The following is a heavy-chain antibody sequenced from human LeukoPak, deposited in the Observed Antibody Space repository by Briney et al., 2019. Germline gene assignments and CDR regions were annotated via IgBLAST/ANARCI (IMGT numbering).Heavy chain of an antibody. J-gene: IGHJ5*01. V-gene: IGHV3-74*01. CDR1: GFTFSSYW. CDR3: AKAATYFYGSVTFDWFES. D-gene: IGHD3-10*01. CDR2: IESNGLT. Sequence: GGSLRLSCAASGFTFSSYWMHWVRQIPGKGLMRVSRIESNGLTLYADSVRDRFTISRDNGKNTIYLQMNSLRVDDTAIYYCAKAATYFYGSVTFDWFESWGQGTLVTVSS.